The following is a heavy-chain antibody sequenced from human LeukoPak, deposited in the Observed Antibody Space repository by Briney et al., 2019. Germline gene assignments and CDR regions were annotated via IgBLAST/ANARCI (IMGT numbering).Heavy chain of an antibody. CDR2: IYYSGST. V-gene: IGHV4-61*01. CDR1: GGSVSSGSYY. D-gene: IGHD1-26*01. Sequence: PSETPSLTCTVSGGSVSSGSYYWSWIRQPPGKGLEWIGYIYYSGSTNYNPSLKSRVTISVDTSKNQSSLKLSSVTAADTAVYYCARSYSGSYGPDYWGQGTLVTVSS. J-gene: IGHJ4*02. CDR3: ARSYSGSYGPDY.